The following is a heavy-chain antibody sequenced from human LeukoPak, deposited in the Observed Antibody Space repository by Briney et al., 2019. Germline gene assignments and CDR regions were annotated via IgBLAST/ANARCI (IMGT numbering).Heavy chain of an antibody. Sequence: GGSLRLSCAASGFTFNICTMNWVRQAPGKGLEWVSLISSSSTYVYYADSLKGRFTISRDNGKHSLYLQMNSLRAEDTAVYYCAVQRVHHGFDIWGQGTMVTVSS. D-gene: IGHD1-1*01. CDR2: ISSSSTYV. CDR3: AVQRVHHGFDI. V-gene: IGHV3-21*01. CDR1: GFTFNICT. J-gene: IGHJ3*02.